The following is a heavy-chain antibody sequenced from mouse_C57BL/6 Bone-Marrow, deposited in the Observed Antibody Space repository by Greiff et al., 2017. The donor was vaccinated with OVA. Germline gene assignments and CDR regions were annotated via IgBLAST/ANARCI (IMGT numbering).Heavy chain of an antibody. D-gene: IGHD1-1*01. CDR1: GFTFTNYW. CDR3: AGYYGSRSYWYFDV. CDR2: IRSKYDNYAT. J-gene: IGHJ1*03. Sequence: EVKLMESGGGLVQPGGSMKLSCVASGFTFTNYWMNWVRQSPEKGLEWVAHIRSKYDNYATHYEESVKGRFTISRDDSKSSVYLQMNNLRAEDTVIYYCAGYYGSRSYWYFDVWGTGTTVTVSS. V-gene: IGHV6-3*01.